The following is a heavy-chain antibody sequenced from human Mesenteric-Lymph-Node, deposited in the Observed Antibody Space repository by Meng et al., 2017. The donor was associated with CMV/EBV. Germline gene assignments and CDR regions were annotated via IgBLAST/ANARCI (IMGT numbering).Heavy chain of an antibody. V-gene: IGHV3-21*01. CDR3: AKDSAVVTYYFDY. J-gene: IGHJ4*02. CDR2: ISSSSSYI. Sequence: GESLKISCAASGFSVSSTYMAWVRQAPGKGLEWVSSISSSSSYIYYADSVKGRFTISRDNAKNSLYLQMNSLRAEDTAVYYCAKDSAVVTYYFDYWGQGTLVTVSS. D-gene: IGHD3-22*01. CDR1: GFSVSSTY.